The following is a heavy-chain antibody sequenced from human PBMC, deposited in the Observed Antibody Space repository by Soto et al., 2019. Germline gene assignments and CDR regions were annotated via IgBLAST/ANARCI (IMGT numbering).Heavy chain of an antibody. CDR2: ISGSGGST. Sequence: PGGSLRLSCAASGFTFSSYAMSWVRQAPGKGLEWVSAISGSGGSTYYADSVKGRFTISRDNSKNTLYLQMNSLRAEDTAVYYCATKGDILTIFWRTYYYYMDVWGKGTTVTVSS. V-gene: IGHV3-23*01. D-gene: IGHD3-3*01. CDR3: ATKGDILTIFWRTYYYYMDV. CDR1: GFTFSSYA. J-gene: IGHJ6*03.